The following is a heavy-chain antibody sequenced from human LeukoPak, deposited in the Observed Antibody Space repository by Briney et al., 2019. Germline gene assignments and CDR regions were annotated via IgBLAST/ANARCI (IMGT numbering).Heavy chain of an antibody. CDR3: ARTRLQGRERDLDY. CDR1: GGTVSSYA. CDR2: MIPMFGTA. J-gene: IGHJ4*02. Sequence: SGKVSCKASGGTVSSYAISWVRQAPGQGLEWRGGMIPMFGTANSAQKFQGRVTITTDESTSTAYMELSSMRSEDTPAYYCARTRLQGRERDLDYWGQGTLVTVSS. D-gene: IGHD4-11*01. V-gene: IGHV1-69*05.